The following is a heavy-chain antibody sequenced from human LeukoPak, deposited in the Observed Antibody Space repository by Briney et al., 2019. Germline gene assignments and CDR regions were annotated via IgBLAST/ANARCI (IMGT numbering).Heavy chain of an antibody. CDR3: VRLGDNSGYIDY. J-gene: IGHJ4*02. CDR2: TKQDGSEK. CDR1: GFTLRTYW. Sequence: GRSLRLSCAASGFTLRTYWMTWVRQAPGKGPEWVASTKQDGSEKHYVVSVKSRFTISRDNAENSLFLQMNSLRAEDTAVYYCVRLGDNSGYIDYWGQGTLVTVSS. D-gene: IGHD3-22*01. V-gene: IGHV3-7*01.